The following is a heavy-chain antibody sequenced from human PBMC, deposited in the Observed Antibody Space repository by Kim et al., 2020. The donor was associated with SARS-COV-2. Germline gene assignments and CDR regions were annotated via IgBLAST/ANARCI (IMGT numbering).Heavy chain of an antibody. CDR2: ISYDGSNK. CDR1: GFTFSSYD. CDR3: AKEEKLLYNVYYFDY. J-gene: IGHJ4*01. D-gene: IGHD1-20*01. Sequence: GGSLRLSCAASGFTFSSYDMHWVRQAPGKGLEWVAVISYDGSNKDYADSVKGRFTISRDNSKNTLYVQMNSLRAEDTAVYYCAKEEKLLYNVYYFDYWG. V-gene: IGHV3-30*18.